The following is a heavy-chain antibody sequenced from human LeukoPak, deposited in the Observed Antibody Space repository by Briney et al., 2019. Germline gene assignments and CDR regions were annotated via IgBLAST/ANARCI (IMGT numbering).Heavy chain of an antibody. CDR1: GFDFSAYE. D-gene: IGHD3-22*01. CDR3: TTLGYHHDS. J-gene: IGHJ4*02. Sequence: GGSLRLSCAASGFDFSAYEKNWVRQSPGKGLEWVAYFAGSDTTKYYADSVRGRFTISRDNAKNSLYLQMNSLRAEDTALYYCTTLGYHHDSWGQGTLVTVSS. CDR2: FAGSDTTK. V-gene: IGHV3-48*03.